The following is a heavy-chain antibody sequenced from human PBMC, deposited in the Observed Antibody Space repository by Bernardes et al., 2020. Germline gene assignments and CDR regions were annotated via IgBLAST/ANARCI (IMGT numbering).Heavy chain of an antibody. Sequence: ASVKVSCMASGYTFTSYDINWVRQATGQGLEWMGWMNPNSGNTGYAQKFQGRVTMTRNTSISTAYMELSSLRSEDTAVYYCARGPHVYDFWSGYYFPIDYWGQGTLVTVSS. CDR2: MNPNSGNT. V-gene: IGHV1-8*01. D-gene: IGHD3-3*01. J-gene: IGHJ4*02. CDR1: GYTFTSYD. CDR3: ARGPHVYDFWSGYYFPIDY.